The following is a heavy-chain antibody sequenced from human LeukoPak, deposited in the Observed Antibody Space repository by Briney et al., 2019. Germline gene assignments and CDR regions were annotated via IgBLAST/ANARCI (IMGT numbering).Heavy chain of an antibody. Sequence: GASVKVSCKASGGTFSSYAISWVRQAPGQGLEWMGRIIPIFGIANYAQKFQGRVTITADKSTSTAYMELSSLRSEDTAVYYCARDRNYYGSGSVDYYYGMDVWGQGTTVTVSS. J-gene: IGHJ6*02. CDR2: IIPIFGIA. CDR3: ARDRNYYGSGSVDYYYGMDV. V-gene: IGHV1-69*04. D-gene: IGHD3-10*01. CDR1: GGTFSSYA.